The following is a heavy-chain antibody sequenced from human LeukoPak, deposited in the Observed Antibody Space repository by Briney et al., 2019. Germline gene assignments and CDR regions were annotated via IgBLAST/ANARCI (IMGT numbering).Heavy chain of an antibody. CDR2: IWYDGSHK. V-gene: IGHV3-33*01. J-gene: IGHJ4*02. Sequence: GGSLRLSCAASGFTFSSYGMYWVRQAPGKGLEWVALIWYDGSHKYYADSVKGRFTISRDNSKNTLYLQMDSLRAEDTAVYYCARDRGSSGYYSDYWGQGTLVTVSS. CDR3: ARDRGSSGYYSDY. D-gene: IGHD3-22*01. CDR1: GFTFSSYG.